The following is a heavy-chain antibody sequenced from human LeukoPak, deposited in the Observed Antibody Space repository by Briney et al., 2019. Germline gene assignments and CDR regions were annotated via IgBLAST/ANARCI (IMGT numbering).Heavy chain of an antibody. CDR3: AMSITMIIVIIKRPPTIDY. CDR2: INHSGST. J-gene: IGHJ4*02. Sequence: SETLSLTCAVYGGSFSGYYWSWIRQPPGKGLEWIGEINHSGSTNYNPSLKSRVTISVDTSKNQFSLKLGSVTAADTAVYYCAMSITMIIVIIKRPPTIDYWGQGTLVTASS. D-gene: IGHD3-22*01. V-gene: IGHV4-34*01. CDR1: GGSFSGYY.